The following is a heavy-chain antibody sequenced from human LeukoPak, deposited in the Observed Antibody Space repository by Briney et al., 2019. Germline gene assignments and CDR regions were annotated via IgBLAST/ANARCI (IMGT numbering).Heavy chain of an antibody. Sequence: GESLKISCQGSGFSFSSSWIAWVRQMPGEGLEWMGIIYAGDSDARYSPSFQGQVTISVDKSISVAYLQWSSLKASDSAMYYCARPLNGADWYLDLWGRGTLVTVSS. CDR3: ARPLNGADWYLDL. D-gene: IGHD7-27*01. CDR2: IYAGDSDA. CDR1: GFSFSSSW. J-gene: IGHJ2*01. V-gene: IGHV5-51*01.